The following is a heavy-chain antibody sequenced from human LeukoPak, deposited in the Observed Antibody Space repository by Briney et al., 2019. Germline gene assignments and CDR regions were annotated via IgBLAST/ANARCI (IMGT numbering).Heavy chain of an antibody. CDR1: GFTFSSYA. CDR3: ARDLGQYYDTSDNWFDP. D-gene: IGHD3-22*01. CDR2: ISYDGSNK. J-gene: IGHJ5*02. Sequence: GGSLRLSCAASGFTFSSYAMHWVRQAPGKGLEWVAVISYDGSNKYYADSVKGRFTISRDNSKNTLYLQMNSLRAEDTAVYYCARDLGQYYDTSDNWFDPWGQGALVTVSS. V-gene: IGHV3-30*04.